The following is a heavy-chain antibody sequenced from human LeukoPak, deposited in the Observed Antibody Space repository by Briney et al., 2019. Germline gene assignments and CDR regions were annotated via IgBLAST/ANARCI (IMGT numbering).Heavy chain of an antibody. CDR1: GFTFSSYA. CDR2: IRYDGHSE. D-gene: IGHD5-24*01. V-gene: IGHV3-30*02. CDR3: AKRRDGYSYYFDD. J-gene: IGHJ4*02. Sequence: GGSLRLSCAASGFTFSSYAMHWVRQAPGQGLEWVAFIRYDGHSESYADSVKGRFTISRDNSKNTLYLQMNSLRAEDTAVFYCAKRRDGYSYYFDDWGQGTLVTVSS.